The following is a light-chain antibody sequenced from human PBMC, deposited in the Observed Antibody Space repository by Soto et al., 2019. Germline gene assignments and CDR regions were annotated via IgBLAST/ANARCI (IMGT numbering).Light chain of an antibody. J-gene: IGLJ1*01. CDR1: SSDVGGYNY. CDR3: SSYTASSTLVV. V-gene: IGLV2-14*01. Sequence: QSALTQPASVSGSPGQSITISCTGISSDVGGYNYVSWYQQHPGKAPKLMIYDVSNRPSGVSNRISGSKSGNTASLTISGLQAEDEADYYCSSYTASSTLVVFGTGTKLTVL. CDR2: DVS.